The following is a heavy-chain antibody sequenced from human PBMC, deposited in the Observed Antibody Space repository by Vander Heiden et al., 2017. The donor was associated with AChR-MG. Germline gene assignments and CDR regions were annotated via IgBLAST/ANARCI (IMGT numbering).Heavy chain of an antibody. Sequence: EVQLVESGGGLVQPGGSLRLSCAASGFTFSSYIMNWVRQSPGKGLEWVSYISSSSSIIYYADSVKGRFTISRDNAKNSLYLQMNSLRDEDTAVYYCASSGWDYGDYDFDFDYWGQGTLVTVSS. V-gene: IGHV3-48*02. CDR3: ASSGWDYGDYDFDFDY. J-gene: IGHJ4*02. CDR1: GFTFSSYI. D-gene: IGHD4-17*01. CDR2: ISSSSSII.